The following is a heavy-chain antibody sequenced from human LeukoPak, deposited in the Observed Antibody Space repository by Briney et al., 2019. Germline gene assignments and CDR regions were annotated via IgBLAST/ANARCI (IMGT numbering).Heavy chain of an antibody. J-gene: IGHJ4*02. D-gene: IGHD6-19*01. CDR3: ATEGIAVAGTIFDY. CDR1: GGSINNYY. Sequence: SETLSLTCTVSGGSINNYYWSWIRQPAGKGLEWIGRIYTSGSTNYNPSLKSRVTISVDKSKNQFSLKLSSVTAADTAVYYCATEGIAVAGTIFDYWGQGTLVTVSS. CDR2: IYTSGST. V-gene: IGHV4-4*07.